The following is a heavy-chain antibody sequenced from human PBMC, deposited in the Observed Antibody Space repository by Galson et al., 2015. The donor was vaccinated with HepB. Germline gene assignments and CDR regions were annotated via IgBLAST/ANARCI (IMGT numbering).Heavy chain of an antibody. CDR2: INPSGGST. J-gene: IGHJ4*02. CDR3: ARELYYYDSSGYYRPEWDY. D-gene: IGHD3-22*01. CDR1: GYTFTSYY. V-gene: IGHV1-46*01. Sequence: SVKVSCKASGYTFTSYYMHWVRQAPGQGLEWMGIINPSGGSTSYAQKFQGRVTMTRDTSTSTVYMELSSPRSEDTAVYYCARELYYYDSSGYYRPEWDYWGQGTLVTVSS.